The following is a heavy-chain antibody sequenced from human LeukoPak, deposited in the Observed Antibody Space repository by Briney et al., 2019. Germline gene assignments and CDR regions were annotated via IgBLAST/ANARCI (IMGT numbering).Heavy chain of an antibody. CDR3: ARGRYRVYLDY. CDR1: GGSFSGYY. D-gene: IGHD3-16*02. V-gene: IGHV4-34*01. CDR2: INHSGGT. J-gene: IGHJ4*02. Sequence: SETLSLTCAVYGGSFSGYYWSWIRQPPGKGLEWIGEINHSGGTNYNPSLKSRVTISVDTSKNQFSLKLSSVTAADTAVYYCARGRYRVYLDYWGQGTLVTVSS.